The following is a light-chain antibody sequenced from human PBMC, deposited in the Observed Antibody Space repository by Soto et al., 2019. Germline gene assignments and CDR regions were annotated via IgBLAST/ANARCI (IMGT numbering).Light chain of an antibody. CDR3: SSYKSSSTPVV. CDR1: SSDIGIYNF. J-gene: IGLJ2*01. Sequence: QSALTQPASVSGSPGQSITIFCTGTSSDIGIYNFVSWYQQHPGKAPKLMIYNVYSRPSGVSNRFSGSRSGNTVSLTISGLQAEDEADYYCSSYKSSSTPVVFGGGTKLTVL. CDR2: NVY. V-gene: IGLV2-14*03.